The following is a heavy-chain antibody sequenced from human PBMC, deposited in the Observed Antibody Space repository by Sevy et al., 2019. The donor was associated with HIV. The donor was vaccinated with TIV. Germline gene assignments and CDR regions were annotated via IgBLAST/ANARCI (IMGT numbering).Heavy chain of an antibody. CDR1: GGTFSTYI. CDR3: ATAMPCGGDCYYFDS. CDR2: VIASVNMA. J-gene: IGHJ4*02. D-gene: IGHD2-21*02. Sequence: ASVKVSCKASGGTFSTYIINWVRQAPGQGLEWMGGVIASVNMANSAQKFQGRVTITADGSTSTAYMELSSLTSEDTAIYYCATAMPCGGDCYYFDSWGQGTRVIVSS. V-gene: IGHV1-69*10.